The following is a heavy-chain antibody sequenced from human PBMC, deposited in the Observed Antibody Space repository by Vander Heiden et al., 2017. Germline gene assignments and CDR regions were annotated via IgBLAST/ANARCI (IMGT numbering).Heavy chain of an antibody. V-gene: IGHV3-21*01. CDR1: GFTLSNEG. D-gene: IGHD2-2*01. J-gene: IGHJ5*02. Sequence: EVQLVESGGGLVKPGGSLRLSCPASGFTLSNEGRSWVRQAPGKGLEWVSSIGSGSAYIFYAVSVKGRFTISRDNVKNSLYLQMNSLRAEDTAVYYCARDKEDIVAVPANWFDPWGQGTLVTVSS. CDR2: IGSGSAYI. CDR3: ARDKEDIVAVPANWFDP.